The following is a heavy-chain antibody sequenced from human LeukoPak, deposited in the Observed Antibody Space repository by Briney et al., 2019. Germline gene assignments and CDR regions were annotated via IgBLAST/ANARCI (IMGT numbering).Heavy chain of an antibody. CDR2: INPNSGGT. CDR1: GYTFTGYY. D-gene: IGHD4-17*01. Sequence: VASVKVSCTASGYTFTGYYMHWVRQAPGQGLEWMGWINPNSGGTNYAQKFQGWVTMTRDTSISTAYMELSRLRSDDTAVYYCARGLEVTTYFDYWGQGTLVTVSS. J-gene: IGHJ4*02. V-gene: IGHV1-2*04. CDR3: ARGLEVTTYFDY.